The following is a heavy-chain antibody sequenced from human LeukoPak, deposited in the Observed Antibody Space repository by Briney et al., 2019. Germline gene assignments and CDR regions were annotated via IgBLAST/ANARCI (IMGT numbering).Heavy chain of an antibody. CDR2: IYTSGST. D-gene: IGHD2-2*01. Sequence: SETLSLTCTVSGGSISSYYWSWIRQPAGKGLEWIGRIYTSGSTNYNPSLKSRVTMSVDTSKNQFSLKLSSVTAADTAVYYCASDRFSEYQLPLLINWFDPWGQGTLVTVSS. V-gene: IGHV4-4*07. CDR1: GGSISSYY. CDR3: ASDRFSEYQLPLLINWFDP. J-gene: IGHJ5*02.